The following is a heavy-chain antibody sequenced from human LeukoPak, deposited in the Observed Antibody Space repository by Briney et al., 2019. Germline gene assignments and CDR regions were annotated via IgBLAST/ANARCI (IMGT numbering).Heavy chain of an antibody. CDR3: ASQEEIYEYFQH. J-gene: IGHJ1*01. CDR2: INHSGST. Sequence: SETLSLTCAVYGGSFSGYYWSWIRQPPGKGLEWIGEINHSGSTNYNPSLKSRVTISVDTSKNQFSLKLSSVTAADTAVYYCASQEEIYEYFQHWGQGTLVTVSS. CDR1: GGSFSGYY. V-gene: IGHV4-34*01.